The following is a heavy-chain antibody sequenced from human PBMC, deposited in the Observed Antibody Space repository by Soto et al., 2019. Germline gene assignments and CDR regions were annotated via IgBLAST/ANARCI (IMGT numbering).Heavy chain of an antibody. CDR1: GYRFTKYD. CDR2: VNAGNENT. V-gene: IGHV1-3*01. J-gene: IGHJ4*02. CDR3: ATQSPDYAKRDFDY. Sequence: VQIAQSGAEVKKPGASVKVSCQASGYRFTKYDIHWVRQAPGKRLEWMGWVNAGNENTKSSQKFQGRVSITWDTAASTVYMELSSLRSEDTAVYFCATQSPDYAKRDFDYWGQGTLVTVSS. D-gene: IGHD4-17*01.